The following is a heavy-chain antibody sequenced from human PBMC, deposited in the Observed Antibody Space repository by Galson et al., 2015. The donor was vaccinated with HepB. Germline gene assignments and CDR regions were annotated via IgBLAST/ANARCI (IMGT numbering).Heavy chain of an antibody. D-gene: IGHD1-26*01. J-gene: IGHJ6*02. CDR1: GFTFSSYG. CDR2: ISYDGGNK. V-gene: IGHV3-30*18. Sequence: SLRLSCAASGFTFSSYGMHWVRQAPGKGLEWVAVISYDGGNKYYGDSVKGRFTISRDNAQNTLHLQMNSLRGEDTGVYYCAKEWMRSGSYIQSFYHYGMPVWGQWTTVTVSS. CDR3: AKEWMRSGSYIQSFYHYGMPV.